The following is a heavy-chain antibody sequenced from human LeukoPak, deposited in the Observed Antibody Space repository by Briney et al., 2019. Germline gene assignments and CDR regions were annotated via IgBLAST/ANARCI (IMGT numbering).Heavy chain of an antibody. J-gene: IGHJ3*02. D-gene: IGHD6-19*01. CDR3: AKDKSSGWYENAFDI. Sequence: PGGSLRLSCTASGFIFSDYYMSWIRQAPGKGLEWVSAISGSGGSTYYADSVKGRFTISRDNSKNTLYLQMNSLRAEDTAVYYCAKDKSSGWYENAFDIWGQGTMVTVSS. V-gene: IGHV3-23*01. CDR1: GFIFSDYY. CDR2: ISGSGGST.